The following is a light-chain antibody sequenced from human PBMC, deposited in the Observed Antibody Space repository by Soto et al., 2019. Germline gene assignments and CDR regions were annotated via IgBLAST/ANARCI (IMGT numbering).Light chain of an antibody. Sequence: QSVLTQPASVSGFPGQSITISCTGTSSDVGSYNLVSWYQKHPGEAPKLMIFEVNKRPSGISSRFSGSKSGNTASLTISGLQAEDEADYYCCSYASSRILAVFGGGTKVTVL. CDR1: SSDVGSYNL. V-gene: IGLV2-23*02. CDR2: EVN. CDR3: CSYASSRILAV. J-gene: IGLJ2*01.